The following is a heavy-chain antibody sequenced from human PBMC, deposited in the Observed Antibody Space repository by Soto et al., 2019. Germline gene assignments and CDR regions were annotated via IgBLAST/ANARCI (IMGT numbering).Heavy chain of an antibody. V-gene: IGHV1-18*01. D-gene: IGHD2-21*02. CDR1: GYTFTSYG. J-gene: IGHJ6*02. CDR2: ISAYNGNT. CDR3: ARGPKDCGGDCYSPHYGMDV. Sequence: QVQLVQSGAEVKKPGASVKVSCKASGYTFTSYGISWVRQAPGQGLEWMGWISAYNGNTNYAQKLQGRVTMTTDTSTSTAYRELRSLRSDDTAVYYCARGPKDCGGDCYSPHYGMDVWGQGTTVTVSS.